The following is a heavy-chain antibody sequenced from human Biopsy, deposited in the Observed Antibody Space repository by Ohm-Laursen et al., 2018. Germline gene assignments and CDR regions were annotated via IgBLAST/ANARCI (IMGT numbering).Heavy chain of an antibody. Sequence: TLSLTCTVSRGSISGSYWTWIRQSPGKRLEWIGYIYSNGTTDYNPSLKSRVTISLDASKNQFSLTMRSVTAADTAVYYCARHNMKGLRLGKVWYTFGPWGQGTRVTVSS. V-gene: IGHV4-59*08. J-gene: IGHJ5*02. CDR3: ARHNMKGLRLGKVWYTFGP. CDR1: RGSISGSY. CDR2: IYSNGTT. D-gene: IGHD3-16*01.